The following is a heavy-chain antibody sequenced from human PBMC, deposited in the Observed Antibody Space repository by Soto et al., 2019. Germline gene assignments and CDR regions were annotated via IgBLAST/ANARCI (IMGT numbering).Heavy chain of an antibody. CDR3: ARGIASTNWFDP. Sequence: SETLSLTCTVSGDSISSSIYYWGWIRQPPGKGLEWIGSTYYSGSTHYNPSLKSRVTISVDTSKNQFSLKLSSVTAADTAVYYCARGIASTNWFDPWGQGTLVTVSS. V-gene: IGHV4-39*01. D-gene: IGHD2-21*01. CDR2: TYYSGST. J-gene: IGHJ5*02. CDR1: GDSISSSIYY.